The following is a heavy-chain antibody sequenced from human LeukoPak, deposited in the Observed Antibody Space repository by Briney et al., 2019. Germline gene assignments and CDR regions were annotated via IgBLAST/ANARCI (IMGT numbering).Heavy chain of an antibody. D-gene: IGHD3-22*01. CDR3: ARVDPPYYYDSSGFFDY. CDR1: GGSISSSSYY. V-gene: IGHV4-39*01. J-gene: IGHJ4*02. CDR2: IYYSGST. Sequence: SETLFLTCTVSGGSISSSSYYWGWIRQPPGKGLEWIGSIYYSGSTYYNPSLKSRVTISVDTSKNQFSLKLSSVTAADTAVYYCARVDPPYYYDSSGFFDYWGQGTLVTVSS.